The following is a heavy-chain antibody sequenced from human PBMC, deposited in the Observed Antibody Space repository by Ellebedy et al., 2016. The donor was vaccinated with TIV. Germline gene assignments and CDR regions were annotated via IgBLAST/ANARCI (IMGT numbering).Heavy chain of an antibody. CDR2: ISGSGGST. J-gene: IGHJ4*02. CDR1: GFTFSSYA. V-gene: IGHV3-23*01. CDR3: AKSSGWGGYFDY. Sequence: GESLKISCAASGFTFSSYAMSWVRQAPGKGLEWVSAISGSGGSTYYADSVKGRFTISRDNSKNTLYLQMNSLRAEDTAVYYCAKSSGWGGYFDYWGQGTLVTVSS. D-gene: IGHD6-19*01.